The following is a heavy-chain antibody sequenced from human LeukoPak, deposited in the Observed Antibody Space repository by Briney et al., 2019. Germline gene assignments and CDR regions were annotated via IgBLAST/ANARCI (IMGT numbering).Heavy chain of an antibody. Sequence: SETLSLTCTVSGGSISSGSYYWSWIRQPAGKGLEWIGRIYTSGSTNYNPSLKGRVTISVDTSKNQFPLKLSSVTAADTAVYYCARKSYSTGWWYFDYWGQGTLVTVSS. J-gene: IGHJ4*02. CDR3: ARKSYSTGWWYFDY. CDR2: IYTSGST. CDR1: GGSISSGSYY. D-gene: IGHD6-19*01. V-gene: IGHV4-61*02.